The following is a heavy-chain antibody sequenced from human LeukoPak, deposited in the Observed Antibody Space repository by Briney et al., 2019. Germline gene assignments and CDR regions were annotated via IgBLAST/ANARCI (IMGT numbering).Heavy chain of an antibody. Sequence: PGGSLRLSCVASEVTFSNTWMNWVRQAPGKGLEWVANIKQDGSEKYYVDSVKGRFTISRDNAKNSLYLQMNSLRAEDTAVYYCARDRYPIYYYDSSGFDYWGQGTLVTVSS. J-gene: IGHJ4*02. CDR1: EVTFSNTW. CDR3: ARDRYPIYYYDSSGFDY. CDR2: IKQDGSEK. D-gene: IGHD3-22*01. V-gene: IGHV3-7*01.